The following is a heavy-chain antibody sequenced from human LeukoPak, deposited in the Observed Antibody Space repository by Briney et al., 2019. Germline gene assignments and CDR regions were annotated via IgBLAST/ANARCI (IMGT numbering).Heavy chain of an antibody. Sequence: GGSPRLSCAASGFTFSSYAMSWVRQAPGKGLEWVSAISGSGGSTYYADSVKGRFTISRDNSKNTLYLQMNSLRAEDTAVYYCAKDAQDGYNHASYYFDYWGQGTLVTVSS. J-gene: IGHJ4*02. V-gene: IGHV3-23*01. D-gene: IGHD5-24*01. CDR1: GFTFSSYA. CDR3: AKDAQDGYNHASYYFDY. CDR2: ISGSGGST.